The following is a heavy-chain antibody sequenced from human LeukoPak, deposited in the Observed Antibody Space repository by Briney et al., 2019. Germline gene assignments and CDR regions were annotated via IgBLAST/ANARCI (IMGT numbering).Heavy chain of an antibody. V-gene: IGHV3-30*18. CDR1: GFTFSSYG. Sequence: GGSLRLSCAASGFTFSSYGMHWVRQAPGKGLEWVAVISYDGSNKYYADSVKGRFTISRDNSKNTLYLQMNSLRAEDTAVYHCAKGSYSSSWFGPYYFDYWGQGTLVTVSS. CDR2: ISYDGSNK. CDR3: AKGSYSSSWFGPYYFDY. J-gene: IGHJ4*02. D-gene: IGHD6-13*01.